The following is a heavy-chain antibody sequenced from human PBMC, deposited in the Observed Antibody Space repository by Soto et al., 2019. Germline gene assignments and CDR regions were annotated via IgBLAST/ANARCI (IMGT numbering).Heavy chain of an antibody. D-gene: IGHD2-21*01. J-gene: IGHJ6*02. CDR1: GFSLSTTGVG. Sequence: QITLKESGPTLVKPTQILTLTCTFSGFSLSTTGVGVGWIRQPPGKALEWLALIYWDDDKRYNPSLKSRLTITQDTSKKQVVLTMTNKDPVDTATYYCVQSRCGGDCLQSYSSHSYYGLDVWGQGTTVTVSS. CDR2: IYWDDDK. V-gene: IGHV2-5*02. CDR3: VQSRCGGDCLQSYSSHSYYGLDV.